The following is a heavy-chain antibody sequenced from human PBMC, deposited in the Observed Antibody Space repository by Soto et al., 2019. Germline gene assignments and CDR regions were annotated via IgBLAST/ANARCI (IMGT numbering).Heavy chain of an antibody. CDR1: GFTFSDYA. V-gene: IGHV3-23*01. CDR2: ISSSGDHT. CDR3: XXLLRPGLQFFDF. Sequence: EVQLLESGGGLVQPGGSLRLSCAASGFTFSDYAMSWVRQAPGKGLDWVSAISSSGDHTFYADSVKGRFTISRDNSKXXXXXXXXXXXXXXXXXXXXXXLLRPGLQFFDFWGQGTLVTVSS. D-gene: IGHD4-4*01. J-gene: IGHJ4*02.